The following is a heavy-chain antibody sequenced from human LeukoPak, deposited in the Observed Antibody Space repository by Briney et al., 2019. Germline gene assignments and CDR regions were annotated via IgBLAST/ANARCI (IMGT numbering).Heavy chain of an antibody. Sequence: GGSLRLSCAASGFNFSSYVMTWVRQAPGKGLEWVSGISGSGGNTYYTDSVKGRFTISRDNSKNTLYLQMNSLRAEDTAVYYCAKGVASFGDQWGQGTLVTVSS. CDR3: AKGVASFGDQ. V-gene: IGHV3-23*01. CDR1: GFNFSSYV. D-gene: IGHD3-10*01. J-gene: IGHJ4*02. CDR2: ISGSGGNT.